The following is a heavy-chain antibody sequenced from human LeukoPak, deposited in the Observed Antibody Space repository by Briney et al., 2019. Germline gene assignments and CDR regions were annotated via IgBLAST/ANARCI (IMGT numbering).Heavy chain of an antibody. D-gene: IGHD3-16*01. CDR1: GGSISSSSYY. V-gene: IGHV4-39*01. Sequence: SETLSLTCTVSGGSISSSSYYWGWIRQPPGKGLEWIGSIYYSGSTYYNPSLKSRVTISVDTSKNQFSLKLSSVTAADTAVYYCARPRGGVNWYFDLWGRGTLVTVSS. CDR2: IYYSGST. CDR3: ARPRGGVNWYFDL. J-gene: IGHJ2*01.